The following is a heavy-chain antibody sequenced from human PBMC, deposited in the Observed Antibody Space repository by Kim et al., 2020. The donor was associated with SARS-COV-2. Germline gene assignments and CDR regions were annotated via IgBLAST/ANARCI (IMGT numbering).Heavy chain of an antibody. V-gene: IGHV4-39*01. J-gene: IGHJ4*02. D-gene: IGHD6-13*01. CDR3: SRGIAATGHSRALGY. CDR1: GGSISSSTYY. Sequence: SETLSLTCTVSGGSISSSTYYWGWIRQPPGKGLEGIGTIYFSGSTYYNPSLKSRVTISVDSSKNQFSLKLNSVTAADTTVYYCSRGIAATGHSRALGYWGQGTLVTVSS. CDR2: IYFSGST.